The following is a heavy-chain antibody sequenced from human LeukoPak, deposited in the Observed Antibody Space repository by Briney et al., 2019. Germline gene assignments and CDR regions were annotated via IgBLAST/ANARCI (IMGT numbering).Heavy chain of an antibody. CDR2: IYYSGST. V-gene: IGHV4-59*01. CDR3: ARTTEAHSWLTRYYSYYMDV. CDR1: GGSISSYY. J-gene: IGHJ6*03. Sequence: PSETLSLTCTVSGGSISSYYWSWIRQPPGKGLEWIGYIYYSGSTNYNPSLKRRVTISVDTSKNQFSLRLSPVTAADTAVYYCARTTEAHSWLTRYYSYYMDVWGKGTTVTVSS. D-gene: IGHD6-13*01.